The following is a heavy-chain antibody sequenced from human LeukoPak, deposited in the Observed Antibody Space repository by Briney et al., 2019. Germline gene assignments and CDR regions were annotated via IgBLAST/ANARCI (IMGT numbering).Heavy chain of an antibody. J-gene: IGHJ4*02. D-gene: IGHD6-13*01. CDR2: ISSSSSYI. CDR3: ARGVRAAAGLFDY. CDR1: GFTFSSYS. V-gene: IGHV3-21*01. Sequence: GGSLRLSCAASGFTFSSYSMNWVRQAPGKGLEWVSSISSSSSYIYYADSVKGRFTISRDNAKNSLYLQMNSLRAEDTAVYYCARGVRAAAGLFDYWGQGTLVTVSS.